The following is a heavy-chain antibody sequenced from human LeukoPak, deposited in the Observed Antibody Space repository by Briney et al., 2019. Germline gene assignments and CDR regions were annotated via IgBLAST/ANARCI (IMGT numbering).Heavy chain of an antibody. V-gene: IGHV4-59*08. J-gene: IGHJ6*03. CDR1: GGSINNYY. CDR2: IYYRGST. Sequence: KPSETLSLTCTVSGGSINNYYWSWIRQPPGKGLEWIGYIYYRGSTNYNPSLKSRVTISLDTSKNQFSLKLSSVTAADTAVYYCARGRRNYQQLVPFEDYYYMDVWGKGTTVTVSS. D-gene: IGHD6-13*01. CDR3: ARGRRNYQQLVPFEDYYYMDV.